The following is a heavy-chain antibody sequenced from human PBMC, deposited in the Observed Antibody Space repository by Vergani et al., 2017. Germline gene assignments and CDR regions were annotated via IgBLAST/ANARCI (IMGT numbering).Heavy chain of an antibody. CDR1: GYTFTSYA. CDR2: INAGNGNT. Sequence: QVQLVQSGAEVKKPGASVKVSCKASGYTFTSYAMHWVRQAPGQRLEWMGWINAGNGNTKYSQKFQGRVTITRDTSASTAYMELSSLRSEDTAVYYCARGSRQIYSSGWFPDYWGQGTLVTVSS. CDR3: ARGSRQIYSSGWFPDY. J-gene: IGHJ4*02. D-gene: IGHD6-19*01. V-gene: IGHV1-3*01.